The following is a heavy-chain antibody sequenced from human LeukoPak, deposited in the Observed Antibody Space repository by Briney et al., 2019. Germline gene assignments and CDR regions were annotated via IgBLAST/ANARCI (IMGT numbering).Heavy chain of an antibody. CDR3: ARDLSVGAKPNLGFDY. CDR1: GFTFDDYA. Sequence: TGGSLRLSCAASGFTFDDYAMNWVRQAPGKGLEWVSSISSSSTYIYYADSMKGRFTLSRDNAKNSLYLQMNSLRAEDTAIYYCARDLSVGAKPNLGFDYWGQGTLVTVSS. J-gene: IGHJ4*02. V-gene: IGHV3-21*01. D-gene: IGHD1-26*01. CDR2: ISSSSTYI.